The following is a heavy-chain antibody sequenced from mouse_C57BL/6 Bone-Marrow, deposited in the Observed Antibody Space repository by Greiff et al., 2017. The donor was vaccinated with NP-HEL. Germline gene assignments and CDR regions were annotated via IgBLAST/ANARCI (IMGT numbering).Heavy chain of an antibody. CDR3: ARHYGSTWFAY. CDR1: GFTFSSYT. CDR2: ISGGGGNT. J-gene: IGHJ3*01. D-gene: IGHD1-1*01. Sequence: EVKLVESGGGLVKPGGSLKLSCAASGFTFSSYTMSWVRPTPEKRLEWVATISGGGGNTYYPDSVKGRFTISRDNAKHTLYLQMSRLRSEDTAVDYCARHYGSTWFAYWGQGTLGTVSA. V-gene: IGHV5-9*04.